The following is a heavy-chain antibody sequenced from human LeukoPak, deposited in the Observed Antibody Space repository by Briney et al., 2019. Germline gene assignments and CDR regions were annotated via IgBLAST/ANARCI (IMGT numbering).Heavy chain of an antibody. D-gene: IGHD4-11*01. CDR3: ARHTPVTTSSFDY. V-gene: IGHV5-51*01. CDR2: IYPGDSDT. Sequence: GESLKISCKGSGYSFTSYWIGWVRQMPGKGLGWVGIIYPGDSDTRYSPSFQGQVIISADKSISTAYLQWSSLKASDTAMYYCARHTPVTTSSFDYWGQETLVTVSS. CDR1: GYSFTSYW. J-gene: IGHJ4*02.